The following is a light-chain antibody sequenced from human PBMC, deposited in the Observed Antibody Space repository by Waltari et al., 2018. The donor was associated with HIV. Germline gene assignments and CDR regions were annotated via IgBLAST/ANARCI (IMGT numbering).Light chain of an antibody. Sequence: QSVLTQPPSASGTPGQRVTISCSGSSSNIGSYYVSLHHPLPAPAPQPLISRNKKRPSRVPARFSGSKSGTSASLAISGLRSEDEADYYCAAWDGSHVVFGGGTKLTVL. J-gene: IGLJ2*01. CDR2: RNK. CDR1: SSNIGSYY. V-gene: IGLV1-47*01. CDR3: AAWDGSHVV.